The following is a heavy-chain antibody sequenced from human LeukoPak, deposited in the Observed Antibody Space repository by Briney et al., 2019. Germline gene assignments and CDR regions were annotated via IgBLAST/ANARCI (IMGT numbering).Heavy chain of an antibody. J-gene: IGHJ3*02. V-gene: IGHV4-38-2*02. CDR3: ARVLYYYDSSGISFDAFDI. D-gene: IGHD3-22*01. CDR2: IYHSGST. Sequence: PSETLSLTCTVSGYSISSGYYWGWIRQPPGKGLEWIGSIYHSGSTYYNPSLKSRVTISVDTSKNQFSLKLSSVTAADTAVYYCARVLYYYDSSGISFDAFDISGQGTMVTVSS. CDR1: GYSISSGYY.